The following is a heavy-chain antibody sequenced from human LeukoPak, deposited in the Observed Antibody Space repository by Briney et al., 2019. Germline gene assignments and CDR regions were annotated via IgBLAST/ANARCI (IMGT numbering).Heavy chain of an antibody. CDR3: AREGSSNWNDHYFDH. CDR1: GFTVSSNY. V-gene: IGHV3-53*01. D-gene: IGHD1-1*01. Sequence: GGSLRLSCAASGFTVSSNYLSWVRQAPGKGLEWVSVIYGGGSTHYGDSAKGRFTISKDNSKNMLYLQMNTLRAEDTAVYYWAREGSSNWNDHYFDHWGQGTLVTVSS. CDR2: IYGGGST. J-gene: IGHJ4*02.